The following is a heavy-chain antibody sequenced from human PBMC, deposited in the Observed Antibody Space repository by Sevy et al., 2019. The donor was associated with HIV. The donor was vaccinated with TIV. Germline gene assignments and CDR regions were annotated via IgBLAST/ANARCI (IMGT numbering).Heavy chain of an antibody. CDR1: GFTFSSYA. V-gene: IGHV3-30*04. CDR2: ISYDGSNK. D-gene: IGHD3-9*01. Sequence: GGSLRLSCAASGFTFSSYAMHWVRQAPGKGLEWVAVISYDGSNKYYADSVKGRFTISRDNSKNTRYLQMNSLRAEDTDGYYCARGGNVLRYFDWLPPYYYYYGMDVWGQGTTVTVSS. J-gene: IGHJ6*02. CDR3: ARGGNVLRYFDWLPPYYYYYGMDV.